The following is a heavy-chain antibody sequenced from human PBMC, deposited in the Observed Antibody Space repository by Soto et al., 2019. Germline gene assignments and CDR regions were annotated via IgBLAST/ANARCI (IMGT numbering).Heavy chain of an antibody. CDR1: GFTLSPFA. CDR3: TRGPYCDTSSCFLPEYSFGFDV. V-gene: IGHV3-23*01. J-gene: IGHJ6*02. D-gene: IGHD2-2*01. Sequence: GGSLRLSCAASGFTLSPFAMNWVRQAPGKGLEWVSFIGGRDGTTFYADSVKGRFAISRDSSNNTLFLQMNSLRAEDTAVYYFTRGPYCDTSSCFLPEYSFGFDVWGRGTTVTVSS. CDR2: IGGRDGTT.